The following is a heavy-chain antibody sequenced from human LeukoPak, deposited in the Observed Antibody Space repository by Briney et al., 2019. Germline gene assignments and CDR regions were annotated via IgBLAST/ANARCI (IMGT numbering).Heavy chain of an antibody. Sequence: PGGSLRLSCAASGFTFSNYIMTWVRQAPGKGLEWVSYISSSTNTIYYADSVRGRFTISRDNAKNSLYLQMNSLRAEDTAVYYCAKDNGYCSSTSCYGGYYFDYWGQGTLVTVSS. CDR2: ISSSTNTI. D-gene: IGHD2-2*01. CDR1: GFTFSNYI. J-gene: IGHJ4*02. CDR3: AKDNGYCSSTSCYGGYYFDY. V-gene: IGHV3-48*04.